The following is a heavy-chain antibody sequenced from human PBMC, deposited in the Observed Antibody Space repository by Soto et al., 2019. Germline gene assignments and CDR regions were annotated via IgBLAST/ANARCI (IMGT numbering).Heavy chain of an antibody. J-gene: IGHJ6*03. D-gene: IGHD2-8*01. CDR2: ISWNSGSI. V-gene: IGHV3-9*01. Sequence: GGSLRLSCAASGFTFDGYAMHWVRQAPGKGLEWVSGISWNSGSIGYADSVKGRFTISRDNAKNSLYLQMNSLRAEDTALYYCAKAQTLGFCTNGVCHMNYYYYYYMDVWGKGTTVTVSS. CDR3: AKAQTLGFCTNGVCHMNYYYYYYMDV. CDR1: GFTFDGYA.